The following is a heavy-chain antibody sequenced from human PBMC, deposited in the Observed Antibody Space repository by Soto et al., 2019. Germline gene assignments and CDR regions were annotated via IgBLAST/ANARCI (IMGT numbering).Heavy chain of an antibody. CDR3: TKANRYCRGANCSPFDY. Sequence: EVQLLESGGGLLQPGGSLRLSCTASGFTFSNYAMSWVRQAPGKGLEWVSPFSSGGGGTYYADSVKGRFTISRDNSKNTLSMQMNSLRAEDTAVYYCTKANRYCRGANCSPFDYWGLGTLVTVSS. V-gene: IGHV3-23*01. CDR1: GFTFSNYA. CDR2: FSSGGGGT. J-gene: IGHJ4*02. D-gene: IGHD2-15*01.